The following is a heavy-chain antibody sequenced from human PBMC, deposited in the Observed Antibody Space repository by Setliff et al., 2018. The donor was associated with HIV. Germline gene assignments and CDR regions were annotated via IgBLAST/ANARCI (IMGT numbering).Heavy chain of an antibody. Sequence: KPSETLSLTCAVSGGSTRSSNWWSWVRQPPGKGLEWIGEIHHSGSTNYNPSLKSRVAISVDKSKDQFSLKLTSVTAADTAVYYCARLGGNTFKYAFDIWGQGTMVTVSS. J-gene: IGHJ3*02. V-gene: IGHV4-4*02. CDR1: GGSTRSSNW. CDR2: IHHSGST. CDR3: ARLGGNTFKYAFDI. D-gene: IGHD2-15*01.